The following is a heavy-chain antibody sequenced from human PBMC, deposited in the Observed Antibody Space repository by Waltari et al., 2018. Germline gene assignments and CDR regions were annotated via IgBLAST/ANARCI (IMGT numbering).Heavy chain of an antibody. D-gene: IGHD4-17*01. CDR1: GLLASSYR. CDR2: IYSGGST. Sequence: EVPLVDSGGGLVHPGGSLRVSCEVSGLLASSYRMRWVRQPPGEGLEWVSVIYSGGSTFYSGSVTGRFTISRDNSYNTLFLDMRNLRTEDTATYYCAREMDGGYLDIWGQGTLVTVSS. J-gene: IGHJ4*02. V-gene: IGHV3-66*01. CDR3: AREMDGGYLDI.